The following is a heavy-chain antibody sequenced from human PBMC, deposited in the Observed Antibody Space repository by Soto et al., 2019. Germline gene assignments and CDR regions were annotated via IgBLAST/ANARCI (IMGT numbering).Heavy chain of an antibody. J-gene: IGHJ5*02. D-gene: IGHD3-10*01. Sequence: GSLRLSCAASGFPFGTTDMSWVRQAPGEGLEWVSTIDGSGGITFYADSVKGRFTISRDNSRNTVYLQMNSLRGDDTALYYCVKNSGWFNTWGQGALVTVSS. V-gene: IGHV3-23*01. CDR2: IDGSGGIT. CDR3: VKNSGWFNT. CDR1: GFPFGTTD.